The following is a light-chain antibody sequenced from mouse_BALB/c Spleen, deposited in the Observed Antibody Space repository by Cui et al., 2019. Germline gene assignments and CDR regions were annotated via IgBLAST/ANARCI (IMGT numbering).Light chain of an antibody. CDR1: SSASSSY. V-gene: IGKV4-74*01. J-gene: IGKJ1*01. Sequence: QIVLTRSPAILSAALGERVTITCTATSSASSSYLHWYQQKPGSSPKLWIYSTSNLASGVPARFSGSGSGTSYSLTISSMEAEDAATYYCHQYHRSPRTFGGGTKLEIK. CDR3: HQYHRSPRT. CDR2: STS.